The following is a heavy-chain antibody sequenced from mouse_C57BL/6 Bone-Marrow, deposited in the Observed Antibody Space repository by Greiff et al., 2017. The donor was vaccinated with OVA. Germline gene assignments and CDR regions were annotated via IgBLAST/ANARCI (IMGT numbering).Heavy chain of an antibody. CDR2: IYPGNSDT. CDR1: GYTFTSYW. D-gene: IGHD1-1*01. CDR3: TRSGITTVVAHWYFDV. V-gene: IGHV1-5*01. J-gene: IGHJ1*03. Sequence: EVMLVESGTVLARPGASVKMSCKTSGYTFTSYWMHWVKQRPGQGLEWIGAIYPGNSDTSYNQKFKGKAKLTAVTSASTAYMELSSLTNEDSAVYYWTRSGITTVVAHWYFDVWGTGTTVTVSS.